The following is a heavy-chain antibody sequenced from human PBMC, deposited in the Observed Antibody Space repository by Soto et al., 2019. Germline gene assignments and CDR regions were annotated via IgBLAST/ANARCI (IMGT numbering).Heavy chain of an antibody. D-gene: IGHD6-19*01. CDR1: EGTFRNYA. CDR2: IIPKFGSK. J-gene: IGHJ6*02. CDR3: SREKGQAVAGDYYYYYGMDV. V-gene: IGHV1-69*01. Sequence: QVQLVQSGAEVKRPGSSVKVSCKASEGTFRNYAISWVRQAPGQGLEWMGGIIPKFGSKNSAQKFQGRVTITADESTSTAYMEMSSLRAEATAVYYCSREKGQAVAGDYYYYYGMDVWGQGTTVTVSS.